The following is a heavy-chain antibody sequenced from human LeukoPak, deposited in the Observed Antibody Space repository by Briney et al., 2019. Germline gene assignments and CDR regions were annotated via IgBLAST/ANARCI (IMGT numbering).Heavy chain of an antibody. V-gene: IGHV1-2*02. CDR2: INLNSGGT. J-gene: IGHJ4*02. CDR3: ARDLRARGYTDY. Sequence: ASVKVSCKASGYTFTGYYMHWVRQAPGQGLEWMGWINLNSGGTNYAQKFQGRVTMTRDTSISTAYMELSRLRSDDTAVYYCARDLRARGYTDYWGQGTLVTVSS. D-gene: IGHD5-18*01. CDR1: GYTFTGYY.